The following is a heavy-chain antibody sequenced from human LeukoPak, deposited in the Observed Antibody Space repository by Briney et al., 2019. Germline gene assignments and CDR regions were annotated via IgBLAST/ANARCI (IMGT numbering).Heavy chain of an antibody. V-gene: IGHV1-69*05. CDR3: ARGLVVTDDAFDI. D-gene: IGHD2-15*01. CDR2: IIPIFGTA. CDR1: GGTFISYA. J-gene: IGHJ3*02. Sequence: SVKVSCKASGGTFISYAISWVRQASGQGLEWMGGIIPIFGTANYAQKFQGRVTITTDESTSTAYMELSSLRSEDTAVYYCARGLVVTDDAFDIWGQGTMVTVSS.